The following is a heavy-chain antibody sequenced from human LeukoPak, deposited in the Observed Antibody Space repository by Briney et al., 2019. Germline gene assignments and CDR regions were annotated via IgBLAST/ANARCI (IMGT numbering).Heavy chain of an antibody. V-gene: IGHV3-21*01. J-gene: IGHJ4*02. D-gene: IGHD2-15*01. CDR2: TNSGSSYI. CDR1: GFTFSSYS. CDR3: ARRFGGGDSDY. Sequence: GGSLRLSCAASGFTFSSYSMNWVRQAPGKGLEWVSSTNSGSSYIHYADSVKGRFTVSRDNAKNSLYLQMNSLRAEDTAVYYCARRFGGGDSDYWGQGTLVTVSS.